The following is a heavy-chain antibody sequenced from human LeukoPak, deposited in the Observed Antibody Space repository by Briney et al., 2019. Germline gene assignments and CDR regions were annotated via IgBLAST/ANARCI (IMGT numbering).Heavy chain of an antibody. CDR1: GFTFSSYS. Sequence: GGSLRLSCAASGFTFSSYSMNWVRQAPGKGLEWVSSISSSSSYIYYAGSVKGRFTISRDNAKNSLYLQMNSLRAEDTAVYYCARDGVDYWGQGTLVTVSS. J-gene: IGHJ4*02. CDR3: ARDGVDY. V-gene: IGHV3-21*01. CDR2: ISSSSSYI. D-gene: IGHD3-16*01.